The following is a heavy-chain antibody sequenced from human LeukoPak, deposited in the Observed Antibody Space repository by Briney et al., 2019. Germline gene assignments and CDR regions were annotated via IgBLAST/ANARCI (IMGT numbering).Heavy chain of an antibody. CDR3: ARVGKGAAAAPRAFDI. V-gene: IGHV4-39*07. J-gene: IGHJ3*02. D-gene: IGHD6-13*01. Sequence: IYYSGSTYYSPSLKSRVTISVDTSKNQFSLNLSSVTAADTAVYYCARVGKGAAAAPRAFDIWGQGTMVTVSS. CDR2: IYYSGST.